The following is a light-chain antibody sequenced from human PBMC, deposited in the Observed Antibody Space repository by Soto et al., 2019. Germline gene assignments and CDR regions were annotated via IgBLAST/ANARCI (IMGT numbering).Light chain of an antibody. J-gene: IGLJ1*01. Sequence: QSALTQPASVSGSPGQSITISCIGTSSDVAKYNYVSWYQRHPGRAPQLIIYDVFNRPSGVSNRFSGSKSGNTASLTISGLQAEDGAYYYCTSYTSSSTDVFGTGTKLTVL. CDR2: DVF. CDR1: SSDVAKYNY. V-gene: IGLV2-14*03. CDR3: TSYTSSSTDV.